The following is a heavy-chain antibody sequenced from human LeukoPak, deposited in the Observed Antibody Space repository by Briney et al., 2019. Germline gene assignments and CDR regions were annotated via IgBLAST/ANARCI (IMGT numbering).Heavy chain of an antibody. J-gene: IGHJ4*02. Sequence: GGSLRLSCAASGFTFSNYAMNWVRQAPGKGLEWVSTVSGSGGFTYYADSVKGRLTISRDNSKNTLYLQMNSLRAEDTAVYYCAKAPAFCSSTNCPRLYYFDYWGQGTLVTVPS. CDR2: VSGSGGFT. CDR3: AKAPAFCSSTNCPRLYYFDY. CDR1: GFTFSNYA. D-gene: IGHD2-2*01. V-gene: IGHV3-23*01.